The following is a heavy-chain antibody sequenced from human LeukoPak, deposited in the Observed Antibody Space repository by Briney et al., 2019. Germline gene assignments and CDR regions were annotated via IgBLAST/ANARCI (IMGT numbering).Heavy chain of an antibody. CDR2: ISAYNGNT. V-gene: IGHV1-18*01. J-gene: IGHJ6*03. CDR3: ARYRGADIAAYYYYYYMDV. D-gene: IGHD5-12*01. CDR1: GYTFTSYG. Sequence: ASVKVSCKASGYTFTSYGISWVRQAPGQGLEWMGWISAYNGNTNYAQKLQGRVTMTTDTSTSTACMELRSLRSDDTAVYYCARYRGADIAAYYYYYYMDVWGKGTTVTVSS.